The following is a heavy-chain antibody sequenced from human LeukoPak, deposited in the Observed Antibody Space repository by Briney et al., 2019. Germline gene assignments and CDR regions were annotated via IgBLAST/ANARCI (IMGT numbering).Heavy chain of an antibody. Sequence: PGGSLTLSCAASGFTFSNYGMHCVRQAPGKGLEWVTFIRHDGSHKSYADSVKGRFTVSRDNSKNTLYLQMNSLRPADTAVYSFALMGDGNTNWGQGTLVTVSP. D-gene: IGHD5-24*01. CDR1: GFTFSNYG. CDR3: ALMGDGNTN. J-gene: IGHJ4*02. CDR2: IRHDGSHK. V-gene: IGHV3-30*02.